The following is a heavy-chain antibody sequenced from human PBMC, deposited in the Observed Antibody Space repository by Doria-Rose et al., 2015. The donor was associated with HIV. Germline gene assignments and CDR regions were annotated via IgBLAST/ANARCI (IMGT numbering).Heavy chain of an antibody. J-gene: IGHJ4*02. CDR2: ISYSGST. Sequence: QVQLQESGPGLVKPSETLSLTCSVSGGSISSYFWNWIRQSPGKGLEWTGYISYSGSTNYNPSLKSRVTISPHTSKNQFSLKLSSVTAADTAVYYCARWAVVRGGRYFDYWGQGLLVIVSS. CDR3: ARWAVVRGGRYFDY. CDR1: GGSISSYF. V-gene: IGHV4-59*01. D-gene: IGHD3-10*01.